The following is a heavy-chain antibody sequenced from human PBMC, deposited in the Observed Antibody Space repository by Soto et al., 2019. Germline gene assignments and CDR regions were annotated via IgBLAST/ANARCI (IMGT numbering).Heavy chain of an antibody. CDR2: IYHSGST. V-gene: IGHV4-4*02. Sequence: PSETLSLTCAVSGGSISSSNWWSWVRQPPGKGLEWIGEIYHSGSTNYNPYLKSRVTISVDKSKNQFSLKLSSVTAADTAVYYCARDTPDYGTPESWFDPWGQGTLVTVSS. J-gene: IGHJ5*02. CDR3: ARDTPDYGTPESWFDP. D-gene: IGHD4-17*01. CDR1: GGSISSSNW.